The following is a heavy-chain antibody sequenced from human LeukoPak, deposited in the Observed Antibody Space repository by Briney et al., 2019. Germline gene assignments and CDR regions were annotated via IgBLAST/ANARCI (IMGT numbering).Heavy chain of an antibody. V-gene: IGHV4-39*01. CDR2: IYYSGPT. CDR1: GGSISSSSYY. J-gene: IGHJ4*02. Sequence: SETLSLTRTVPGGSISSSSYYWGWVRQPPGKGLGWIGSIYYSGPTYYNPSLKSRVTISVDTSKNEFSLKLSSVTAADTAVYYCARHVKAWLLYQTGNYFDYWGQGTLVTVSS. CDR3: ARHVKAWLLYQTGNYFDY. D-gene: IGHD3-3*01.